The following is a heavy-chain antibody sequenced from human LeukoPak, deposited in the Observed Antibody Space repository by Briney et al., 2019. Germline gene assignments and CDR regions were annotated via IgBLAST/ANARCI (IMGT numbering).Heavy chain of an antibody. CDR1: GFTFSSYG. V-gene: IGHV3-33*01. D-gene: IGHD3-22*01. J-gene: IGHJ4*02. CDR2: IWYDGSNK. Sequence: GRSLRLSCAASGFTFSSYGMHWVRRAPGKGLEWVAVIWYDGSNKYYADSVKGRFTISRDNSKNTLYLQMNSLRAEDTAVYYCARDGHDSSGYYSGYFDYWGQGTLVTVSS. CDR3: ARDGHDSSGYYSGYFDY.